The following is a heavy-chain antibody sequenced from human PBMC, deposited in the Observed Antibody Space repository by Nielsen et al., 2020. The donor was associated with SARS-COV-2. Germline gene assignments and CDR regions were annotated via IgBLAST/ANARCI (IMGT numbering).Heavy chain of an antibody. CDR3: TSQQLVLGY. CDR2: ISWNSGSI. J-gene: IGHJ4*02. CDR1: GFTFDDYA. V-gene: IGHV3-9*01. D-gene: IGHD6-13*01. Sequence: SMRLSCAASGFTFDDYAMNWVRQAPGKGLEWVSGISWNSGSIGYADSVKGRFTISRDNAKNSLYLQMNSLRAEDTALYYCTSQQLVLGYWGQGTLVTVSS.